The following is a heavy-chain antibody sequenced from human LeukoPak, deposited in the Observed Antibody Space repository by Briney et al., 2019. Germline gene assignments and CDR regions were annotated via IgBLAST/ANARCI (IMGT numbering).Heavy chain of an antibody. Sequence: GGSLRLSCAASGFTFSNYAMSWVRQASGKGLEWDSVISNNGGSTHYADSVKGRFTISRDNSKNMLYLQMNSLRAEDTAIYYCVLAEYWGQGTLVTVSS. V-gene: IGHV3-23*01. D-gene: IGHD3-3*02. CDR1: GFTFSNYA. J-gene: IGHJ4*02. CDR2: ISNNGGST. CDR3: VLAEY.